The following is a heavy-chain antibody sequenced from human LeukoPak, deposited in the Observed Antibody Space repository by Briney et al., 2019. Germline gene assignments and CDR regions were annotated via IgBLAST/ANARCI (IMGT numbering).Heavy chain of an antibody. CDR2: ISSSGSTI. CDR1: GFTFSDYY. D-gene: IGHD2-2*01. Sequence: GGSLRLSCAASGFTFSDYYMSWIRQAPGKGLEWVSYISSSGSTIYYADSVKGRFTISRDNAKNSLYLQMNSLRAEDTAVYYCARALPPIYCSSTSCSYDYWGQGTLVTVSS. V-gene: IGHV3-11*04. J-gene: IGHJ4*02. CDR3: ARALPPIYCSSTSCSYDY.